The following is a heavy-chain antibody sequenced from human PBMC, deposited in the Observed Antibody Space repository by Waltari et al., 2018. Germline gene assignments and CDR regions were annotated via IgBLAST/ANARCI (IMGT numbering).Heavy chain of an antibody. J-gene: IGHJ6*02. CDR3: ARVSRRTYRSPVPGRHYYYGMDV. CDR2: ISTDASDT. D-gene: IGHD1-1*01. CDR1: ELTFSSFW. V-gene: IGHV3-74*03. Sequence: EEQLVESGRGLVQPGDSLRLSCAASELTFSSFWMNWVRKAPEQGPLWVSRISTDASDTTYADSVKGRFTISRDNARNTLYLQMNRLRAEDTAVYFCARVSRRTYRSPVPGRHYYYGMDVWGQGTTVTVSS.